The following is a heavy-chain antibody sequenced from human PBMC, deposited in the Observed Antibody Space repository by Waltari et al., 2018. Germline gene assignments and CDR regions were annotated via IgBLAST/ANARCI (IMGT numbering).Heavy chain of an antibody. V-gene: IGHV4-34*01. J-gene: IGHJ4*02. Sequence: QVQLQQWGAGLLKPSETLSLTCAVYGGSFSGYYWSWIRQPPGKGLEWIGEINHSGSTNYNPSRKSRGTISVDTAKNQFSLKLSSVTAADTAVYYCARALRWLHPFDYWGQGTLVIVSS. CDR2: INHSGST. D-gene: IGHD5-12*01. CDR1: GGSFSGYY. CDR3: ARALRWLHPFDY.